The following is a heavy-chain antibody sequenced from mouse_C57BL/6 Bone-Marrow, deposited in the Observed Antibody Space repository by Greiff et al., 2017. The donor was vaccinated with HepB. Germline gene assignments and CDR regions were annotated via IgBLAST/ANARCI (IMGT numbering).Heavy chain of an antibody. D-gene: IGHD1-1*01. Sequence: QVQLQQPGAELVKPGASVKMSCKASGYTFTSYWITWVKQRPGQGLEWIGDIYPGSGSTNYNEKFKSKATLTVDTSSSTAYMQLSSLTSEDSAVYYCARVHAYYGSSWEWYFDVWGTGTTVTVSS. CDR2: IYPGSGST. J-gene: IGHJ1*03. V-gene: IGHV1-55*01. CDR1: GYTFTSYW. CDR3: ARVHAYYGSSWEWYFDV.